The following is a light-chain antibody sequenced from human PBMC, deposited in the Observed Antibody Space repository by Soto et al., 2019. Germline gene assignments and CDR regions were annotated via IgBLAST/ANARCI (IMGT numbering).Light chain of an antibody. Sequence: QSALTQPASVSGSPGQSITISCTGTSSDVGGYNYVSWYQQHPGKAPKLMIYEVTNRPSGVSNRFSGSKSGNTASLTISGLQAEDEADYYCSSYRSSNTLAEFGGGTKVPVL. V-gene: IGLV2-14*01. CDR2: EVT. J-gene: IGLJ2*01. CDR1: SSDVGGYNY. CDR3: SSYRSSNTLAE.